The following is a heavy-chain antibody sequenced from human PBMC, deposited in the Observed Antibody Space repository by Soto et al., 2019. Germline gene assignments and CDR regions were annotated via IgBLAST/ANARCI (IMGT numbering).Heavy chain of an antibody. J-gene: IGHJ4*02. Sequence: EVQLLESGGGLVQPGGSLRLSCAASGFTFGSHAMNWVRQAPGKGLEWVSVVSGDDDTTYYADSVKGRFTISRDNXXTTLYLLMNSLRVEDTALYYCAKASRGSSYSSSDHWGQGTLVTVSS. CDR1: GFTFGSHA. D-gene: IGHD3-10*01. CDR2: VSGDDDTT. V-gene: IGHV3-23*01. CDR3: AKASRGSSYSSSDH.